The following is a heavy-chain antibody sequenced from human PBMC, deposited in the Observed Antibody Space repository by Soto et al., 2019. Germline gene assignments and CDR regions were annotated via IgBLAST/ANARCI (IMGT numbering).Heavy chain of an antibody. CDR3: ARDTVEGDT. D-gene: IGHD2-21*01. V-gene: IGHV3-30-3*01. CDR2: ISYDGSNK. CDR1: GFNFSSYA. Sequence: GGSLRLSCAASGFNFSSYAMHWVRQAPGKGLEWVAVISYDGSNKYYADSVKGRFTISRDNSKNTLYLQMNSLRAEDTAVYYCARDTVEGDTWGQGTLVTVSS. J-gene: IGHJ4*02.